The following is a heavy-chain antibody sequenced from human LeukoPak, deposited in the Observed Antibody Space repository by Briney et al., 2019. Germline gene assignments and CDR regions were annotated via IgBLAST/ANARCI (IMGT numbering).Heavy chain of an antibody. Sequence: SETLSLTCTVSGGSISSSSYYWDWIRQPPGKGLEWIGSIYYSGNTNYNPSLKSRVTISVDTSKNQFSLNLSSVTAADTAMYYCARGGAMTGTRGYFQHWGQGTLVTVSS. V-gene: IGHV4-39*07. CDR3: ARGGAMTGTRGYFQH. J-gene: IGHJ1*01. CDR1: GGSISSSSYY. D-gene: IGHD6-19*01. CDR2: IYYSGNT.